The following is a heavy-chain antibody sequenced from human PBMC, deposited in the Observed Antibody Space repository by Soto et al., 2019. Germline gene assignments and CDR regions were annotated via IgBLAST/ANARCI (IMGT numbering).Heavy chain of an antibody. Sequence: SETLSLTCGVSGGAFSGYHWSWIRQAPGKGLEWIGEISQSGSTNYSPSLKSRVTMSVDTSKKQFSLKLSSVTAADTALYYCATRDSYYGMDFWGQGTTVTVSS. CDR3: ATRDSYYGMDF. J-gene: IGHJ6*02. CDR2: ISQSGST. V-gene: IGHV4-34*01. CDR1: GGAFSGYH.